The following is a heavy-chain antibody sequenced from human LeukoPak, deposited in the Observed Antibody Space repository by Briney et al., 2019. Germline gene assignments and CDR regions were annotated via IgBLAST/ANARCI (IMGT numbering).Heavy chain of an antibody. Sequence: PGGSLRLSCAASGFTVSSNYISWVRQPPGKGLEWVSVIYSGGSTNYADSVKGRFTISRDKSKNTLYLQMNSLRAEDTAVYYCARERPPEEAAFDIWGQGTMVTVSS. CDR2: IYSGGST. CDR1: GFTVSSNY. CDR3: ARERPPEEAAFDI. J-gene: IGHJ3*02. V-gene: IGHV3-66*02.